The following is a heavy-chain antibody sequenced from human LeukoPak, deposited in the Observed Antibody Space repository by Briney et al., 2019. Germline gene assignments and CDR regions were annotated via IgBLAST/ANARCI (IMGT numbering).Heavy chain of an antibody. Sequence: PSETLSLTCTVSGGSISSYYWSWIRQPAGKGLEWIGRIYTSGSTNCNPSLKSRVTISVDKSKNQFSLKLSSVTAADTAVYYCARERKIVGATEGYWGQGTLVTVSS. V-gene: IGHV4-4*07. D-gene: IGHD1-26*01. CDR1: GGSISSYY. CDR3: ARERKIVGATEGY. CDR2: IYTSGST. J-gene: IGHJ4*02.